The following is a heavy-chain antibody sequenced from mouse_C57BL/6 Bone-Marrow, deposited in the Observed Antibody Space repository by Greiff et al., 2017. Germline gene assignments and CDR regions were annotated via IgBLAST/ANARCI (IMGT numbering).Heavy chain of an antibody. V-gene: IGHV14-3*01. Sequence: VQLQQPVAELVRPGASVKLSCTASGFNITNTYMHWVKQRPEQGLEWIGRIDPANGNTKYAPKFQGKDTLTVDTSSNTAYLQLSSLTSEDNAIYCGAGKGLFYYDDEGDMDYWGQGTTVTVSS. CDR1: GFNITNTY. J-gene: IGHJ4*01. CDR2: IDPANGNT. D-gene: IGHD2-4*01. CDR3: AGKGLFYYDDEGDMDY.